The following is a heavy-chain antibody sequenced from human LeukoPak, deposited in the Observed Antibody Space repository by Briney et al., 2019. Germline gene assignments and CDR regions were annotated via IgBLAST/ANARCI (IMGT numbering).Heavy chain of an antibody. CDR3: VKDRSYGFDI. Sequence: GGSLRLSCAASGFTFSSYGMHWVRQAPGKGLEWVAFIRSDGSHKYYADSVTGRFTISRDNSKNTLYLQMNSQRAEDTAMYYCVKDRSYGFDIWGQGTMVTVSS. J-gene: IGHJ3*02. CDR2: IRSDGSHK. CDR1: GFTFSSYG. V-gene: IGHV3-30*02.